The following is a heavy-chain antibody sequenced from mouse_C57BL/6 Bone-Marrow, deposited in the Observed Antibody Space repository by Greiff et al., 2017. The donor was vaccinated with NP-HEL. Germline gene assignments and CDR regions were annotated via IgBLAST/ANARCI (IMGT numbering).Heavy chain of an antibody. V-gene: IGHV1-82*01. D-gene: IGHD1-1*01. CDR2: IYPGDGDT. CDR1: GYAFSSSW. Sequence: VQLQQSGPELVKPGASVKISCKASGYAFSSSWMNWVKQRPGKGLEWIGRIYPGDGDTNYNGKFKGKATLTADKSSSTAYMQLSSLTSEDSAVYFCAKFITTGFWAMGYWGKGTSVTVAS. J-gene: IGHJ4*01. CDR3: AKFITTGFWAMGY.